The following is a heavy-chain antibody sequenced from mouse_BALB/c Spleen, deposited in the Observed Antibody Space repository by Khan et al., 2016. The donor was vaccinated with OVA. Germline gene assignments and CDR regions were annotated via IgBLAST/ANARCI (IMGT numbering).Heavy chain of an antibody. J-gene: IGHJ2*01. V-gene: IGHV1S81*02. D-gene: IGHD2-1*01. Sequence: QVRLQQPGAELVKSGASVKMSCKASGYTFTSSWMHRVQQRIGQGHEWFADPNPTNGRTYYNEKFMRKATLTADNSSHTAYMLLSGPTFEDSTVYNSAKIKKKLSTYFDYWGQGTTLTVSS. CDR1: GYTFTSSW. CDR2: PNPTNGRT. CDR3: AKIKKKLSTYFDY.